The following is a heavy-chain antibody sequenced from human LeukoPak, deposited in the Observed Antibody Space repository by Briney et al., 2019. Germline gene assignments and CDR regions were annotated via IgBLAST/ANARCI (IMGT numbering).Heavy chain of an antibody. CDR2: IYYSGST. CDR1: GGSISSYY. V-gene: IGHV4-59*01. J-gene: IGHJ4*02. CDR3: ARVTAGLTTKGYFDY. Sequence: SETLSLTCTVSGGSISSYYWSWIRQPPGKGLEWSGYIYYSGSTNYNPPLKSRVTISVDTSKNQFPLKLSSVTAADSAVYYCARVTAGLTTKGYFDYWGQGTLVTVSS. D-gene: IGHD6-13*01.